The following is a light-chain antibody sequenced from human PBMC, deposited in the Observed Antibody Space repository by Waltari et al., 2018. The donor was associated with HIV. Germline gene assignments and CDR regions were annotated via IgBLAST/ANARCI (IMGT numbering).Light chain of an antibody. Sequence: QSLLTQPPSVSAAPGQKVTLSCSGSTSNIGSNYVSWYEPFPGAAPKHRISASNRVPSVCPGGSSGSTPGTSSTLAVTGLQTGDEADYYCATWDSSLNAVVFGGGTKLTVL. CDR1: TSNIGSNY. CDR3: ATWDSSLNAVV. V-gene: IGLV1-51*01. J-gene: IGLJ3*02. CDR2: ASN.